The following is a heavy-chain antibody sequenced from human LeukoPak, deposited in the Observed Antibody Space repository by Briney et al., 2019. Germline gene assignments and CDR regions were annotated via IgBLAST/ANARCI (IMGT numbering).Heavy chain of an antibody. D-gene: IGHD3-10*01. J-gene: IGHJ4*02. CDR1: GFTFSSYS. V-gene: IGHV3-21*01. Sequence: GGSLRLSCAASGFTFSSYSMNWVRQAPGRGLEWVSSISSSSSYIYYADSVKGRFTISRDNAKNSLYLQMNSLRVEDTAVYYCARDVARSGGYWGQGTLVTVSS. CDR3: ARDVARSGGY. CDR2: ISSSSSYI.